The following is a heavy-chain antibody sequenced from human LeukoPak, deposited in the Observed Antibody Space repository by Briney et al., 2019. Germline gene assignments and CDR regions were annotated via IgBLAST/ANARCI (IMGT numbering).Heavy chain of an antibody. J-gene: IGHJ5*02. V-gene: IGHV3-23*01. Sequence: GGTLRLSCAASGVTFSSYAMSGGRQAQGQGLEWVSAISGSGGSTYYADPSKVRFTISRDNSQTTQYLQINSLSAEDTAVYYCAKESGATIRGYNWFDPWGQGPLVTVSS. D-gene: IGHD5-12*01. CDR2: ISGSGGST. CDR1: GVTFSSYA. CDR3: AKESGATIRGYNWFDP.